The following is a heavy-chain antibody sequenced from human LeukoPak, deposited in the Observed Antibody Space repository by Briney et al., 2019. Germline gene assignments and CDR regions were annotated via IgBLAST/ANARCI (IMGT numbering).Heavy chain of an antibody. Sequence: ASVKVSCKASGYTFTSYGISWVRQAPGQGLEWMGWISAYNGNTNYAQKLQGRVTMTTDTSTSTAYMELRSLRSDATAVYYCARGNRYSGSYQPDYWGQGTLVTVSS. D-gene: IGHD1-26*01. CDR1: GYTFTSYG. CDR2: ISAYNGNT. J-gene: IGHJ4*02. V-gene: IGHV1-18*01. CDR3: ARGNRYSGSYQPDY.